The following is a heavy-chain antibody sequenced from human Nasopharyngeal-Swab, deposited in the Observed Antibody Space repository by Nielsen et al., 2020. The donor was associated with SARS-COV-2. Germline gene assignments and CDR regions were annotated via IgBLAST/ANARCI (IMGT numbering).Heavy chain of an antibody. J-gene: IGHJ6*02. CDR3: GYYGDEYYYYYYGMDV. Sequence: GESLKISCAASGFTFSNAWMSWVRQAPGKGLEWVGRIKSKTDGGTTDYAAPVKGRFTISRDDSKNTLYLQMNSLQTEDTAVYYCGYYGDEYYYYYYGMDVWGQGTTVTVSS. CDR1: GFTFSNAW. V-gene: IGHV3-15*01. CDR2: IKSKTDGGTT. D-gene: IGHD4-17*01.